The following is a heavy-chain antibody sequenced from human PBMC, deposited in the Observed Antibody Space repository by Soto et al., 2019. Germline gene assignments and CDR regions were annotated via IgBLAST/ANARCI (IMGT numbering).Heavy chain of an antibody. CDR3: ARPSCGAACYYYGMDV. Sequence: QVQLVQSGAEVKKPGSSVKVSCKASGGTFSSYTISWVRQAPGQGLEWMGGIIPTFGTADYAQKFQGRVTITADESTSTGYMEPSSLRSEDTGLYYCARPSCGAACYYYGMDVWGQGTAVTVSS. V-gene: IGHV1-69*12. CDR1: GGTFSSYT. D-gene: IGHD2-21*01. J-gene: IGHJ6*02. CDR2: IIPTFGTA.